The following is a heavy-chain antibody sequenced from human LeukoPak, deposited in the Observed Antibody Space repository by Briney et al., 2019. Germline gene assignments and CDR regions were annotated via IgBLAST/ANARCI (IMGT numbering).Heavy chain of an antibody. CDR3: ARPGFPRD. Sequence: PGGSLRLSCAASGFTFSSYSMNWVRQAPGEGLEWVANIRQDGREKYYVASVKGRFTISRDNAKNSLYLQMTSLRAEDTAVYYCARPGFPRDWGQGTLVTVSS. V-gene: IGHV3-7*03. J-gene: IGHJ4*02. CDR2: IRQDGREK. CDR1: GFTFSSYS. D-gene: IGHD3-10*01.